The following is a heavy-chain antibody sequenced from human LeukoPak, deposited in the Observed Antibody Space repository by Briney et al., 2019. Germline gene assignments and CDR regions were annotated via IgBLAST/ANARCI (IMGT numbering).Heavy chain of an antibody. CDR3: ARRVRRYDFWSGYPSHDAFDI. D-gene: IGHD3-3*01. CDR2: IYYSGST. V-gene: IGHV4-31*03. J-gene: IGHJ3*02. Sequence: PSETLSLTCTVSGGSISSGGYYWSWIRQHPGTGLEWIGYIYYSGSTYYNPSLKSRVTISVDTSKNQFSLKLSSVTAADTAVYYCARRVRRYDFWSGYPSHDAFDIWGQGTMVTVSS. CDR1: GGSISSGGYY.